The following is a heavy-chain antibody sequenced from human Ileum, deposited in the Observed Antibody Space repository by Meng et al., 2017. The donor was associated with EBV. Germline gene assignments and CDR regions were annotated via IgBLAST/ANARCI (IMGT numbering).Heavy chain of an antibody. CDR3: VRTLERGDY. CDR2: MNPQTGTA. Sequence: QVQLVQSGAEVKKPGASGKVTCKAAGYTFTNYDIIWVRQATGQGLEWMGWMNPQTGTAHYAQKFQGRVSMTRDTSITTAYMELSSLTSEDTAVYYCVRTLERGDYWGQGTLVTVSS. J-gene: IGHJ4*02. D-gene: IGHD5-24*01. CDR1: GYTFTNYD. V-gene: IGHV1-8*01.